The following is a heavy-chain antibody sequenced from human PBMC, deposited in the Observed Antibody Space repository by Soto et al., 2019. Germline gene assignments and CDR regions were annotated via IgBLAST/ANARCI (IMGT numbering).Heavy chain of an antibody. D-gene: IGHD1-26*01. CDR2: IYPGDSDT. V-gene: IGHV5-51*01. Sequence: GESLKISCKGSGYSFTSYWIGWVRQMPGKGLEWIGIIYPGDSDTRYSPSFQGQVTISADKSISTAYLQWSSMKASDTAMYYCARLGISGSYGPGDFDIWGQGTMLTASS. CDR3: ARLGISGSYGPGDFDI. CDR1: GYSFTSYW. J-gene: IGHJ3*02.